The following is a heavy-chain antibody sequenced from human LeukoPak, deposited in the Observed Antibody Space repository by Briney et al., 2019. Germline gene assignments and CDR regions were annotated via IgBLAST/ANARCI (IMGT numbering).Heavy chain of an antibody. CDR1: GFTFSNYC. CDR2: IKPDGSDK. Sequence: GGSLRLSCAVSGFTFSNYCMSWVRQAPGKGLEWVANIKPDGSDKNYVDSVKGRFTVSRDNAKNSLYLQMNSLRAEDTAVYFCARLYGSGNYCLDYWGQGSLVTVSS. V-gene: IGHV3-7*04. J-gene: IGHJ4*02. CDR3: ARLYGSGNYCLDY. D-gene: IGHD3-10*01.